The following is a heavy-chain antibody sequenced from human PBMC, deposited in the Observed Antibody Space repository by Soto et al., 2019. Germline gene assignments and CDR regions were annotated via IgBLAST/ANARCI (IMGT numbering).Heavy chain of an antibody. CDR2: ISSCGDST. D-gene: IGHD2-21*01. CDR3: ARDISLLVIWDY. Sequence: EIQLVESGGDLVKSGGSLRLSCAASGIAFSSYTMNWVRQAPGKGLVWISSISSCGDSTHYADSVKGRITVTRDSANNSMFLQTHSLRVEDTDVYYGARDISLLVIWDYWGQGTVVTVSS. V-gene: IGHV3-21*06. CDR1: GIAFSSYT. J-gene: IGHJ4*02.